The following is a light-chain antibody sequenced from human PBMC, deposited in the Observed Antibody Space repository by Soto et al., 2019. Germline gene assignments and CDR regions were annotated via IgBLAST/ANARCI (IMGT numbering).Light chain of an antibody. CDR1: QGVGSY. J-gene: IGKJ1*01. CDR3: QQYNNWPRT. CDR2: AAS. Sequence: EIVMTQSPATLSVSLGDRATLSCRASQGVGSYLAWYQQKPGQAPRLLIYAASTRATGIPARFSGSGSGTEFTLTISSLQSEDFAVYYCQQYNNWPRTFGQGTKVEIK. V-gene: IGKV3-15*01.